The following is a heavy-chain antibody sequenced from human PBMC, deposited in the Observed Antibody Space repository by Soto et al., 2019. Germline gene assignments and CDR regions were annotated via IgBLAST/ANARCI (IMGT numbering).Heavy chain of an antibody. CDR1: GFTFRSYS. CDR2: ISTSSSYI. CDR3: ARRDDYYYGFDV. V-gene: IGHV3-21*01. Sequence: EVQLVESGGGLVKPGGSLRLSCVASGFTFRSYSMNWVRQAPGKGLEWVSSISTSSSYIYYADSVKGRFTISRDNAKNSLYLQMNSLRAEDTAVYYCARRDDYYYGFDVWGQGTTVTVSS. J-gene: IGHJ6*02.